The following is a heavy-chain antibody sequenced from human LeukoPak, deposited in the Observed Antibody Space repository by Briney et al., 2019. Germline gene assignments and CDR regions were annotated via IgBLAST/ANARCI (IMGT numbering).Heavy chain of an antibody. D-gene: IGHD3-3*01. CDR2: ISWNSGSI. Sequence: GGSLRLSCAASGFTFDDYAMRWVRQAPGKGLEWVSGISWNSGSIGYTDSVKGRFTISRDNAKNSLYLQMNSLRAEDTALYYCAKGGVVISKWFDPWGQGTLVTVSS. J-gene: IGHJ5*02. CDR1: GFTFDDYA. V-gene: IGHV3-9*01. CDR3: AKGGVVISKWFDP.